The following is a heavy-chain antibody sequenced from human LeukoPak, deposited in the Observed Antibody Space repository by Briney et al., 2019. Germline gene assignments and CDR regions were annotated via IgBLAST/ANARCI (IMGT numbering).Heavy chain of an antibody. Sequence: PGGSLRLSCAASGFTFSSYGMHWVRQAPGKGLEWVAVISYDGSNKYYADSVKGRFTISRDNSKNTLYLQMNSLRAEDTAVYYCAGASSGWYIRFDYWGQGTLVTVSS. CDR1: GFTFSSYG. CDR2: ISYDGSNK. D-gene: IGHD6-19*01. CDR3: AGASSGWYIRFDY. V-gene: IGHV3-30*03. J-gene: IGHJ4*02.